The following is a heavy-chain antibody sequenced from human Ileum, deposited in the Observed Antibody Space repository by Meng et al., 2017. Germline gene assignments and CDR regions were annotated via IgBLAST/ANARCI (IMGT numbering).Heavy chain of an antibody. V-gene: IGHV1-2*06. CDR2: VNPNSGDT. CDR3: ANDGAYWKLRF. CDR1: GYSVGYYI. D-gene: IGHD5-24*01. J-gene: IGHJ4*02. Sequence: GQCGAEVKRAGALEEVCCNASGYSVGYYIQHWGRQAAGEGLEWMGRVNPNSGDTNEAQKFQGRVTMTRDLSMKTAYMVLSSLTSGNTSEYCWANDGAYWKLRFWGQGTLVTVFS.